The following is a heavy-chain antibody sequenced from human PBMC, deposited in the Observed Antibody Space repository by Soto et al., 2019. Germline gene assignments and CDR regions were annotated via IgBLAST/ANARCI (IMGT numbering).Heavy chain of an antibody. CDR1: GGSILRHY. CDR3: ARGSTGYSSSWYRY. V-gene: IGHV4-59*08. Sequence: SDTLSLTCTDTGGSILRHYRSWIRQPPGKGLEWIGYIYNSGSTNYNPSLKSRVTISVDTSKNQFPLKLSSVTAADTAVYYCARGSTGYSSSWYRYWGQGTLVTVS. D-gene: IGHD6-13*01. CDR2: IYNSGST. J-gene: IGHJ4*02.